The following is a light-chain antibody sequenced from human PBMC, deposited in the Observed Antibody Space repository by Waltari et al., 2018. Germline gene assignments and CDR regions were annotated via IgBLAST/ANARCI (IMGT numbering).Light chain of an antibody. Sequence: QSVLTQPPSVSGTPGQRVTISCPGSSSTTGSRTMNWYRQLPGTAPKLRIFSNHLRPAGVPDRLSASKSGTSASLIISGLQSEDEGTYYCSTWDDSLNNLVFGGGTKLTVL. V-gene: IGLV1-44*01. J-gene: IGLJ2*01. CDR1: SSTTGSRT. CDR2: SNH. CDR3: STWDDSLNNLV.